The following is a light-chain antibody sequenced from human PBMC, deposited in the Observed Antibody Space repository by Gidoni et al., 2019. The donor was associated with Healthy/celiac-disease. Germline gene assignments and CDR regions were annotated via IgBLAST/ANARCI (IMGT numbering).Light chain of an antibody. CDR1: QSLLHSNGYNY. CDR3: MQALQTPRT. J-gene: IGKJ2*01. Sequence: DIVMTQSPLSLPVTPGEPASIPCRSSQSLLHSNGYNYLDWYLQKPGQSPQLLIYLGSNRASGVPDRFSGSGSGTDFTLKISRVEAEDVGVYYCMQALQTPRTFGHXTKLEIK. CDR2: LGS. V-gene: IGKV2-28*01.